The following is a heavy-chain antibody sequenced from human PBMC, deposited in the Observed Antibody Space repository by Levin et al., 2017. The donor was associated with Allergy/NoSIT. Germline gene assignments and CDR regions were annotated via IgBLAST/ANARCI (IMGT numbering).Heavy chain of an antibody. CDR2: INSDGSST. J-gene: IGHJ4*01. D-gene: IGHD6-19*01. Sequence: GGSLRLSCAASGSTFSSYWMHWVRQAPGKGLVWVSRINSDGSSTSYADSVKGRFTISRDNAKSTLYLQMNSLRAEDTAVYYCSTGYSSAWYSGGVDYWGQEPWSPSPQ. V-gene: IGHV3-74*01. CDR3: STGYSSAWYSGGVDY. CDR1: GSTFSSYW.